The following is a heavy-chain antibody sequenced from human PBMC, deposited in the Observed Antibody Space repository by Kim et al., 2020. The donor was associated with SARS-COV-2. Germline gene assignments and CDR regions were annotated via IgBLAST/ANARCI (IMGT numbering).Heavy chain of an antibody. V-gene: IGHV3-74*01. J-gene: IGHJ4*02. Sequence: NDGSTTRHADSVKGRFTISRDNSKNTLFLQMTSLRADDTGVYYCARGPFWGQGTLVTVSS. CDR3: ARGPF. CDR2: NDGSTT.